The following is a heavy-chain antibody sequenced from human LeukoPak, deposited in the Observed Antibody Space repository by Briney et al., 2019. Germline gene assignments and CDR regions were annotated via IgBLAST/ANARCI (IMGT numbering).Heavy chain of an antibody. CDR2: ISASGGST. CDR3: AKDSGYDSSSDY. Sequence: GGSLRLSCAASGFTLSSYAMSWVRQAPGKGLEWVSSISASGGSTNYADSVKGRFTISRDNSKNTLYLQMNSLRAEDTAVYYCAKDSGYDSSSDYWGQGTLVTVSS. CDR1: GFTLSSYA. V-gene: IGHV3-23*01. J-gene: IGHJ4*02. D-gene: IGHD5-12*01.